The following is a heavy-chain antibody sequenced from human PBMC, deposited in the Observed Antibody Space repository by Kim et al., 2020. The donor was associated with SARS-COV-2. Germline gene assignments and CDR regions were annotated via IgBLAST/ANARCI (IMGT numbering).Heavy chain of an antibody. CDR2: SSSDGRDD. Sequence: GGSLRLSCAASGFTFDSYAMHWVRQPPGKGLEWVAVSSSDGRDDYYADSVKGRFTVSRDNSKNTVFLQMSSLRDDDTAVYYCAKGTHYYGSGGFDAF. CDR1: GFTFDSYA. D-gene: IGHD3-10*01. J-gene: IGHJ3*01. CDR3: AKGTHYYGSGGFDAF. V-gene: IGHV3-30*18.